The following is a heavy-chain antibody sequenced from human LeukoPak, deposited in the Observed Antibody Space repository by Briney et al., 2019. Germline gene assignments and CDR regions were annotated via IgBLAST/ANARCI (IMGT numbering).Heavy chain of an antibody. V-gene: IGHV3-23*01. CDR2: ISISGSKT. D-gene: IGHD4-17*01. J-gene: IGHJ4*02. CDR3: ANEIRPNDY. Sequence: GESLRLSCAASEFDFSSHAMTWVRQAPGKGLEWVSAISISGSKTYYADSVKGRFTISRDNSKNTLYLQMNSLRAEDTAVYYCANEIRPNDYWGQGTQVTVSS. CDR1: EFDFSSHA.